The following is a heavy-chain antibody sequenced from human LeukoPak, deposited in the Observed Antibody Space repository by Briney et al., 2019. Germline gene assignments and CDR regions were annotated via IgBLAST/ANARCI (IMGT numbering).Heavy chain of an antibody. Sequence: TGGSLRLSCAASGFTFSSYSMNWVRQAPGKGLEWVSYISSSSSTIYYADSVKGRFTISRDNAKNSLYLQMNSLRAEDTAVYYCARGLDTAMASIDYWGQGTLVTVSS. V-gene: IGHV3-48*01. D-gene: IGHD5-18*01. CDR3: ARGLDTAMASIDY. J-gene: IGHJ4*02. CDR1: GFTFSSYS. CDR2: ISSSSSTI.